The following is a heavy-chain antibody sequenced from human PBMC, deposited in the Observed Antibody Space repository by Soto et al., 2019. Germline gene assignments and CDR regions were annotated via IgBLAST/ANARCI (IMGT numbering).Heavy chain of an antibody. CDR1: GFTFSSYA. D-gene: IGHD6-6*01. CDR3: AGCMALRPMGWFDP. V-gene: IGHV3-30-3*01. Sequence: QVQLVESGGGAVQPGRSLRLSCAASGFTFSSYAMEWVRQAPGKGLEWVAVISYDGSDKYYADSVKGRFTISRDNSKNTLYLQMNSLGVEDTAVYFCAGCMALRPMGWFDPWGQGTLVTVSS. J-gene: IGHJ5*02. CDR2: ISYDGSDK.